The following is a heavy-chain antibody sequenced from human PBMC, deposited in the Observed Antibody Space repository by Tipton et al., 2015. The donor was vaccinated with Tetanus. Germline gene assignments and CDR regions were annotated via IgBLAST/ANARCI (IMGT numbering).Heavy chain of an antibody. CDR1: DYG. V-gene: IGHV4-30-4*08. D-gene: IGHD3-22*01. J-gene: IGHJ4*02. CDR2: ISHSGTT. CDR3: ARDRRDFAYDSRGFYSPLYYFDN. Sequence: DYGMSWVRQVPGKGLEWLGYISHSGTTNYNPSLMSRVTLSLDTARGQFSLKLTSVAAADAAVYFCARDRRDFAYDSRGFYSPLYYFDNWGQGVRVTVSS.